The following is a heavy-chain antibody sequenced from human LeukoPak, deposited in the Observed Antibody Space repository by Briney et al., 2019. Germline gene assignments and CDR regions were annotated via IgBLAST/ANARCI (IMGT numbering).Heavy chain of an antibody. V-gene: IGHV3-11*01. CDR1: GFTFSDYY. CDR3: ARGGWGGYYDSSGYLHTTDY. D-gene: IGHD3-22*01. J-gene: IGHJ4*02. Sequence: GGSLRLSCAASGFTFSDYYMSWIRQAPGKGLEWVSYISSSGSTIYYADSVKGRFTISRDNAKNSLYLQMNSLRAEDTAVYYCARGGWGGYYDSSGYLHTTDYWGQGTLVTVSS. CDR2: ISSSGSTI.